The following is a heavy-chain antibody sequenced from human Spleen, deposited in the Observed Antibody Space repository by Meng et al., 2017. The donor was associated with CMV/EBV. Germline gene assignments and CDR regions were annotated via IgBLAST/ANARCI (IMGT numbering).Heavy chain of an antibody. V-gene: IGHV1-69*05. CDR3: ARAIRRDGYLGGFDY. CDR1: GGTFSSYA. D-gene: IGHD5-24*01. Sequence: SGGTFSSYAISWVRQAHGQGLEWMGGIIPIFGTANYAQKFQGRVTITTDESTSTAYMELSSLRSEDTAVYYCARAIRRDGYLGGFDYWGQGTLVTVSS. J-gene: IGHJ4*02. CDR2: IIPIFGTA.